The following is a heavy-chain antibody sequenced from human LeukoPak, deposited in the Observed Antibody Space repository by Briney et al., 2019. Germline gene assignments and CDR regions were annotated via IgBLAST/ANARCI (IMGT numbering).Heavy chain of an antibody. J-gene: IGHJ4*02. CDR2: ISGSGGST. CDR1: GFTFSSYA. D-gene: IGHD3-22*01. Sequence: GGSLRLACAASGFTFSSYAMSWVRQAPGKGLEWISAISGSGGSTYYADSVKGRFTISRDNSKNTLYLQMNSLRAEDTAVYYCPKNRDYYTTHDYWGQGTLVTVSS. CDR3: PKNRDYYTTHDY. V-gene: IGHV3-23*01.